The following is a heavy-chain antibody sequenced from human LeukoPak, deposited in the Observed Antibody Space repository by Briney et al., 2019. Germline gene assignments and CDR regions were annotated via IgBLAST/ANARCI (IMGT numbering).Heavy chain of an antibody. CDR3: ARTIGTGPLGHFDY. J-gene: IGHJ4*02. Sequence: GGSLRLSCVASTFTFSNSYMSWIRQAPGKGLEWISYISSSAGTIFYADSVGGRFTVSRDNTKNSLYLQMNALRADDTAVYYCARTIGTGPLGHFDYWGQGTLVTVSS. V-gene: IGHV3-11*01. CDR2: ISSSAGTI. D-gene: IGHD3/OR15-3a*01. CDR1: TFTFSNSY.